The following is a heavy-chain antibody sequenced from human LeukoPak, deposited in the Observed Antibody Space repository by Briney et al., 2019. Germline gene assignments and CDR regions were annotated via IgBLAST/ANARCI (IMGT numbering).Heavy chain of an antibody. CDR2: ISGSGGST. CDR1: GFTFSSYA. D-gene: IGHD2-2*01. V-gene: IGHV3-23*01. Sequence: GGSLRLSCAASGFTFSSYAMSWVRQAPGKGLEWVSAISGSGGSTYYADSVKGRFTISRDNSKNTLYLQMNSLRAEDTAVYYCASGAYCSSTSCYERRSMEADAFDIWGQETMVTVSS. J-gene: IGHJ3*02. CDR3: ASGAYCSSTSCYERRSMEADAFDI.